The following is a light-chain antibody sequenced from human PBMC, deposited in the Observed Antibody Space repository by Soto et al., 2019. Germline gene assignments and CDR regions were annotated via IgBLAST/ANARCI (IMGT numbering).Light chain of an antibody. J-gene: IGLJ3*02. Sequence: QSALTQPPSASGSPGQSVTISCTGTSSDVGGYNYVSWYQHHPGKAPRLMIYEVSKRPSGVPDRFSGSKSGNTASLTVSGLQAEDEADYYCNSYGDSIKGVFGGGTKLTVL. CDR2: EVS. V-gene: IGLV2-8*01. CDR3: NSYGDSIKGV. CDR1: SSDVGGYNY.